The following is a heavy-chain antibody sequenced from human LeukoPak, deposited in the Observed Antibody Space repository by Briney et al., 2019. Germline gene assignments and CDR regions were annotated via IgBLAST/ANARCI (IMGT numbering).Heavy chain of an antibody. CDR3: ARGQPAYDLGRYYFDY. J-gene: IGHJ4*02. CDR1: GFTFSSYS. V-gene: IGHV3-21*01. D-gene: IGHD3-16*01. Sequence: GGSLRLSCAASGFTFSSYSMSWVRQAPGKGLEWVSSISSSSSYIYYADSVKGRFTISRDNAKNSLYLQMNSLRAEDTAVYYCARGQPAYDLGRYYFDYWGQGTLVTVSS. CDR2: ISSSSSYI.